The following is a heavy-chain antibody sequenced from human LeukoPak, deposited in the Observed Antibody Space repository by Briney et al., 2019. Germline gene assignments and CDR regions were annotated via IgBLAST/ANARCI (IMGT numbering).Heavy chain of an antibody. J-gene: IGHJ5*02. CDR1: GFTFSNYA. CDR2: ISGSGGST. V-gene: IGHV3-23*01. CDR3: ASSPRGDAQFDP. D-gene: IGHD5-24*01. Sequence: PGRSLRLSCAASGFTFSNYAMSWVRQAPGKGLEWVSGISGSGGSTYYADSVKGRLTISRDISKNTLYLQMSTLRAEDTAVYYCASSPRGDAQFDPWGQGTLVTVSS.